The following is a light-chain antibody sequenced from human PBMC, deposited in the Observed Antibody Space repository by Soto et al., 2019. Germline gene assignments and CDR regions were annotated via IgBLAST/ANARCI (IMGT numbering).Light chain of an antibody. CDR3: SSYTSSSAVV. J-gene: IGLJ2*01. V-gene: IGLV2-14*01. Sequence: QSFLTQHASVSGSPGQSITISCTGTSSDVGGYKYVSWYQQHPGKAPKLMIYDVSNRPSGVSNRFYGSKSGNSASLTISGLQAEDEADYYCSSYTSSSAVVFGGGTELTVL. CDR1: SSDVGGYKY. CDR2: DVS.